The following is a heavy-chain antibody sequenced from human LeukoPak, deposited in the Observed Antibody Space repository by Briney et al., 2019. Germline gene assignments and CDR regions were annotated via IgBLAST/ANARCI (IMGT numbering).Heavy chain of an antibody. CDR1: GYNFMKYW. Sequence: GESLKISCKGSGYNFMKYWIAWVRQMPGKGLEWMGIIYPGDSDIRYSPSFQGQVTISADKPITTAYLQWRSLKASDTAMYYCARHFGYSAYDGDYWGQGTLVTVSS. D-gene: IGHD5-12*01. J-gene: IGHJ4*02. V-gene: IGHV5-51*01. CDR3: ARHFGYSAYDGDY. CDR2: IYPGDSDI.